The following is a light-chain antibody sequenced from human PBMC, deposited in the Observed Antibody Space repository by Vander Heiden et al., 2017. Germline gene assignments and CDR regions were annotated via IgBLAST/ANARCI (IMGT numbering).Light chain of an antibody. CDR3: ATWDSSLSGSVV. Sequence: QSVLTQPPSVSAATGQKVTISCSGSISNIGNNYVSWYQQLPGTAPKLLVYDNNKRPSGIPGRFSGSKSGTSATLGITGLQTGDEADYYCATWDSSLSGSVVFGGGTRLTVL. V-gene: IGLV1-51*01. CDR1: ISNIGNNY. CDR2: DNN. J-gene: IGLJ2*01.